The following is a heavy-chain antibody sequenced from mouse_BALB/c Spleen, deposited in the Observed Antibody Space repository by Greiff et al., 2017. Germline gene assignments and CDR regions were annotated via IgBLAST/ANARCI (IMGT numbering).Heavy chain of an antibody. Sequence: VQLKESGPELVKPGASVKISCKASGYTFTDYNMHWVKQSHGKSLEWIGYIYPYNGGTGYNQKFKSKATLTVDNSSSTAYMELCSLTSEDSAVYYCARLGYDYYYAMDYWGEGTSVTVSS. V-gene: IGHV1S29*02. CDR2: IYPYNGGT. J-gene: IGHJ4*01. CDR3: ARLGYDYYYAMDY. D-gene: IGHD2-4*01. CDR1: GYTFTDYN.